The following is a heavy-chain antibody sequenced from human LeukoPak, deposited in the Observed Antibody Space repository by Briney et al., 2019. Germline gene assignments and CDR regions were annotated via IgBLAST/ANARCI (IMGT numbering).Heavy chain of an antibody. V-gene: IGHV3-11*04. Sequence: PGGSLRLSCAASGFTFSDYYMSWIRQAPGKGLEWVSYISSSGSTIYYADSEKGRFTISRDNAKNSLYLQMNSLRAEDTAVYYCARDGYYDFWSGYYSHYYYYMDVWGKGTTVTVSS. CDR3: ARDGYYDFWSGYYSHYYYYMDV. CDR2: ISSSGSTI. J-gene: IGHJ6*03. D-gene: IGHD3-3*01. CDR1: GFTFSDYY.